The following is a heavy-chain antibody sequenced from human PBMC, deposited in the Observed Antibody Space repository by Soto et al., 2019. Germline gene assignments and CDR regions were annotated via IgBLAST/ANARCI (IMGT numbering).Heavy chain of an antibody. CDR2: IIPILGIA. D-gene: IGHD3-10*01. Sequence: QVPLVQSGAEVKKPGSSVKVSCKASGGTFSSYTISWVRQAPGQGLEWMGRIIPILGIANYAQKFQGRVTITADKSTSTAYMELSSLRSEDTAVYYCAGRVGGSEVDYWGQGTLVTVSS. V-gene: IGHV1-69*02. J-gene: IGHJ4*02. CDR1: GGTFSSYT. CDR3: AGRVGGSEVDY.